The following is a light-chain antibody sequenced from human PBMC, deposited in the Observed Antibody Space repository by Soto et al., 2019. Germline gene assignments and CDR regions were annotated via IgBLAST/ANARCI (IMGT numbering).Light chain of an antibody. J-gene: IGLJ2*01. V-gene: IGLV1-44*01. Sequence: QSVLTQPPSASGTPGQRVTISCSGSRSNIGSYTVNWYQQLPGTAPKLLIYNNNQRPSGVPDRFSGSRSGTSASLAISGLLYEDEADYYCAAWDDSLNGVVFGGGTKLTVL. CDR3: AAWDDSLNGVV. CDR2: NNN. CDR1: RSNIGSYT.